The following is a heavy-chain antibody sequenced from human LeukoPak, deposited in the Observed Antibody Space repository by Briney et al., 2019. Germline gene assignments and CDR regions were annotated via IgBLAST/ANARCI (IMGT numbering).Heavy chain of an antibody. CDR3: ARRPLWVIAAAGGSGTYYFDY. V-gene: IGHV4-30-4*08. J-gene: IGHJ4*02. Sequence: SETLSLTCTVSGGSISSGDYYWSWIRQPPGKGLEWIGYIYYSGSTYYNPSLKSRVTISVDTSKNQFSLKLSSVTAADTAVYYCARRPLWVIAAAGGSGTYYFDYWGQGTLVTVSS. CDR1: GGSISSGDYY. CDR2: IYYSGST. D-gene: IGHD6-13*01.